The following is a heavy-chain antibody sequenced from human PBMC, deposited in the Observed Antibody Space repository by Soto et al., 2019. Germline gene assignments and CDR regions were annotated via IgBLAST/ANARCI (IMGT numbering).Heavy chain of an antibody. V-gene: IGHV1-69*13. D-gene: IGHD6-6*01. J-gene: IGHJ6*02. CDR2: IIPIFGTA. Sequence: SVKVSCEASGGTFSSYAISWVREAPGQGLEWMGGIIPIFGTANYAQKFQGRVTITADESTSTAYMELSSLRSEDTAVYYCARHSSSSGYYYYGMDVWGQGTTVTVSS. CDR1: GGTFSSYA. CDR3: ARHSSSSGYYYYGMDV.